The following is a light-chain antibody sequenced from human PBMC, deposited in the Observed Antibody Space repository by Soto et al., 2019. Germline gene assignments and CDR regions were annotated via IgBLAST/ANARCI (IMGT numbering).Light chain of an antibody. CDR1: QSFSSN. Sequence: EIVLTQSPGTLSLSPGERATLSCRASQSFSSNSLGWYQQKPGQAPRLLIYGASTRATGLPARFSGSGSGTQFTLTISSLQSEDFAVYYCQQYNNWPITFGQGTRLEI. V-gene: IGKV3-15*01. J-gene: IGKJ5*01. CDR2: GAS. CDR3: QQYNNWPIT.